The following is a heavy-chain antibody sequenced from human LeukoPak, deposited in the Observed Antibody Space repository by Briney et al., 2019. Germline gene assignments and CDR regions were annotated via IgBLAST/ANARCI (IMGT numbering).Heavy chain of an antibody. CDR1: GFTFSSYG. D-gene: IGHD3-22*01. J-gene: IGHJ4*02. CDR3: ARIDSSGYTFDS. CDR2: IKRDGSVK. V-gene: IGHV3-7*01. Sequence: PGGSLRLSCAASGFTFSSYGMHWVRQAPGKGLEWVANIKRDGSVKNYLDSVKGRFTISRDNAKNSLYLQMNSLRAEDTAVYYCARIDSSGYTFDSWGQGTLVTVSS.